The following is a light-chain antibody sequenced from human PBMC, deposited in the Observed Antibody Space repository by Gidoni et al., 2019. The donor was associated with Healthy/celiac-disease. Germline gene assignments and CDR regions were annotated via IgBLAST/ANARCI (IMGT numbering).Light chain of an antibody. Sequence: QSALTQPAMSGSPGQSITISCTGTSSDVGSYNLVSWYQQHPGKAPKLMIYEVSKRPSGVSNRFSGSKSGNTASLTISGLQAEDEADYYCCSYAGSSTFVFGGGTKLTVL. CDR1: SSDVGSYNL. V-gene: IGLV2-23*02. J-gene: IGLJ2*01. CDR2: EVS. CDR3: CSYAGSSTFV.